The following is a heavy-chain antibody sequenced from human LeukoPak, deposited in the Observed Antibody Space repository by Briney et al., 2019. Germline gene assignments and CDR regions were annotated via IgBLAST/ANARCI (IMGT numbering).Heavy chain of an antibody. CDR3: ARGKSDYSSSPPNFDY. V-gene: IGHV3-21*01. CDR1: GFTFSSNS. D-gene: IGHD6-6*01. J-gene: IGHJ4*02. Sequence: AGGSLRLSCAASGFTFSSNSMSWVRHAPGKGLEWVSSISRSSSYIYDADTVKGRFTIYRDNAKNSQYLQVNSLRAEDTAVYYCARGKSDYSSSPPNFDYWGQGTLVTVSS. CDR2: ISRSSSYI.